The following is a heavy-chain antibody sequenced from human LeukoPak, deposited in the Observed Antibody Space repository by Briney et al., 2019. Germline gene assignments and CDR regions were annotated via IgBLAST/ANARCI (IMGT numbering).Heavy chain of an antibody. CDR3: ARDSGPPDPGPTGYGMDV. CDR2: ISSSSSYI. J-gene: IGHJ6*02. V-gene: IGHV3-21*01. CDR1: GFTFSSYS. Sequence: PGGSLRLSCAASGFTFSSYSMNWVRQAPGKGLEWVSSISSSSSYIYYAGSVKGRFTISRDNAKNSLYLQMNSLRAEDTAVYYCARDSGPPDPGPTGYGMDVWGQGTTVTVSS. D-gene: IGHD1-1*01.